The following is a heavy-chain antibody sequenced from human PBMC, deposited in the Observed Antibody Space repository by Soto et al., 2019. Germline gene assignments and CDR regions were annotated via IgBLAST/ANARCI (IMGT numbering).Heavy chain of an antibody. CDR1: GGSISSYY. D-gene: IGHD3-22*01. CDR2: IYYSGST. V-gene: IGHV4-59*01. CDR3: ARDMRGFYYDRTNWFDP. Sequence: SETLSLTCTVSGGSISSYYWSWIRQPPGKGLEWIGYIYYSGSTNYNPSLKGRVTISVDTSKNQFSLKLSSVTAADTAVYYCARDMRGFYYDRTNWFDPWGQGTLVTVSS. J-gene: IGHJ5*02.